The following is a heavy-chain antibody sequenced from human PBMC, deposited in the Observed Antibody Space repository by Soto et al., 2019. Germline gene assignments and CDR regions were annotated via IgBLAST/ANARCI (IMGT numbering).Heavy chain of an antibody. J-gene: IGHJ3*02. Sequence: PGWSLILSCAASGFTFSSYAMSWVRQAPGKGLEWVSAISGSGGSTYYADSVKGRFTISRDNSKNTLYLQMNSLRAEDTAVYYCAKETPAPQPVVRFLEWLPFIDAFDIWGQGKMVTV. V-gene: IGHV3-23*01. D-gene: IGHD3-3*01. CDR1: GFTFSSYA. CDR2: ISGSGGST. CDR3: AKETPAPQPVVRFLEWLPFIDAFDI.